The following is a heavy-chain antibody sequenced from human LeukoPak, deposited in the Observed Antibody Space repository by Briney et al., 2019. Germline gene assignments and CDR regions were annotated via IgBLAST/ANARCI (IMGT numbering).Heavy chain of an antibody. V-gene: IGHV3-15*01. CDR3: TTGTMIVEDAFDI. J-gene: IGHJ3*02. D-gene: IGHD3-22*01. CDR1: GFTFSNAW. Sequence: GGSLRLSCAASGFTFSNAWMSWVRQAPGKGLEWVGRIKSKTDGGTTDYAAPVKGRFTISRDDSKNTLYLQMNSLKTEDTAVYYCTTGTMIVEDAFDIWGQGTMVTASS. CDR2: IKSKTDGGTT.